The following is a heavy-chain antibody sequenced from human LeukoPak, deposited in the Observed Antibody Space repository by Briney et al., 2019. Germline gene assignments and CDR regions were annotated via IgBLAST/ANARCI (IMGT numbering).Heavy chain of an antibody. D-gene: IGHD1-26*01. Sequence: SETLSLTCTVSGGSISSSSYYWGWIRQPPGKGLEWIGSIYYSGSTYYNPSLKSRVTISVDTSKNQFSLKLSSVTAADTAVYYCARPYSGSSFDYWGQGTLVTVSS. J-gene: IGHJ4*02. CDR3: ARPYSGSSFDY. CDR1: GGSISSSSYY. CDR2: IYYSGST. V-gene: IGHV4-39*01.